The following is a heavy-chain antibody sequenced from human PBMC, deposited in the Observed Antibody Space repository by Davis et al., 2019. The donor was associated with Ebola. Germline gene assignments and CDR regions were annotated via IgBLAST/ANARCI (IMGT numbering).Heavy chain of an antibody. CDR3: ARGSQGGGGLANYYYYGMDV. V-gene: IGHV1-2*02. D-gene: IGHD6-19*01. CDR1: GYTFTGYY. CDR2: INPNSGGT. J-gene: IGHJ6*02. Sequence: SVPVSRLASGYTFTGYYMHWVLQAPGQGLEWMGWINPNSGGTNYAQKFQGRVTMTRDTSTSTVYMELSSLRSEDTAVYYCARGSQGGGGLANYYYYGMDVWGQGTTVTVSS.